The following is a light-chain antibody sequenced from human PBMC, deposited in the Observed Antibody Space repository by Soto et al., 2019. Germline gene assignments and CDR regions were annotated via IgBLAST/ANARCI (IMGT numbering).Light chain of an antibody. J-gene: IGLJ2*01. CDR1: SSNIGAGYN. CDR2: GNS. V-gene: IGLV1-40*01. Sequence: QSVLTQPPSVSGAPGQRVTISCTGSSSNIGAGYNVHWYQQLPGTAPKLLIYGNSNRPSGVPDRFSGSKSGTSASLAITGLHAEDEADYYCQSYDSNLSGFVVFGGGTKLTVL. CDR3: QSYDSNLSGFVV.